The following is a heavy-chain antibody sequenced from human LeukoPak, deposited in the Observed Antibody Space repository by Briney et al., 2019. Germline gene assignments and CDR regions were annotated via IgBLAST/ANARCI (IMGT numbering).Heavy chain of an antibody. J-gene: IGHJ4*02. CDR1: GFTFDDYG. D-gene: IGHD3-10*01. Sequence: PGGSLRLSCAASGFTFDDYGMSWVRQAPGKGLEWVSGINWNGGSTGYADSVKGRFTISRDNAKNSLYLQMNSLRAEDTALYYCARAFGRGYYYGSGSYPPDYWGQGTPVTVSS. CDR3: ARAFGRGYYYGSGSYPPDY. CDR2: INWNGGST. V-gene: IGHV3-20*04.